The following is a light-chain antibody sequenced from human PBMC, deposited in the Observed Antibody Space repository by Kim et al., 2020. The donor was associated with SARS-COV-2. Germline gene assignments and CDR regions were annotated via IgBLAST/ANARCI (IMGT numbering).Light chain of an antibody. CDR3: CSYAGNNIGV. CDR1: SRDIGCYDF. CDR2: EVT. J-gene: IGLJ2*01. V-gene: IGLV2-8*01. Sequence: GQSGTISSSGTSRDIGCYDFVSWYQQYTGKAPKLLIYEVTKRPSGVPDRFSGSRSGNTASLTVSGLQAEDEADYYCCSYAGNNIGVFGGGTQLTVL.